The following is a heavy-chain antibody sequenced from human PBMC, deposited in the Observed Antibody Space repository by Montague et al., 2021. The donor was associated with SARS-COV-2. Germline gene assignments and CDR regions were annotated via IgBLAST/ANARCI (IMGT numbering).Heavy chain of an antibody. D-gene: IGHD3-3*01. CDR1: GDYISAGGYY. CDR2: IYYSGRT. CDR3: AKVQPDGAFGSGTKWFDP. J-gene: IGHJ5*02. Sequence: TLSLTCTVSGDYISAGGYYWSWIRQHPEKGLEWIGNIYYSGRTSYNPSLESRVTISIATATNQFSLMMTSVTAADTAVYYCAKVQPDGAFGSGTKWFDPWGPGIRVTVSS. V-gene: IGHV4-31*03.